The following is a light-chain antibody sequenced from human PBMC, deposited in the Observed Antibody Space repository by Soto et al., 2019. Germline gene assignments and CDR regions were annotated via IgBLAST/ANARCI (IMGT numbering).Light chain of an antibody. CDR1: QSVSTN. CDR3: QQYRNCPPWT. Sequence: IVMTQSPATLSVSPGQRATLSCRASQSVSTNLAWYQQKPGQAPRLLIYGASTRATGIPARFSVSGSGTEFNLTITGLQSDDFAVSYCQQYRNCPPWTFGQGTRVDFK. J-gene: IGKJ1*01. CDR2: GAS. V-gene: IGKV3D-15*01.